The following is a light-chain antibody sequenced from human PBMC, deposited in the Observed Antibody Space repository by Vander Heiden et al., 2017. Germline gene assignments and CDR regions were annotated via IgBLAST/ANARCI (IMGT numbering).Light chain of an antibody. CDR3: QAWDSSTAV. J-gene: IGLJ2*01. Sequence: SLALTQPPSVSASPGLTASITCSGDKLGDKYACWYQQKPGQSPVLVIYKNSKRPWGIPERFSGSNSGNTATLTISGTQAMDEADYYCQAWDSSTAVFGGGTKLTVL. CDR2: KNS. CDR1: KLGDKY. V-gene: IGLV3-1*01.